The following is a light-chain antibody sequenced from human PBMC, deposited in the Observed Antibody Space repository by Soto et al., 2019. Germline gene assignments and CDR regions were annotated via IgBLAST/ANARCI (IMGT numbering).Light chain of an antibody. Sequence: QSVLTQPPSASGSPGQSVTISCTGTSSDVGGYNYVSWYQQHPGKAPKLMIYEVSKRPSGVPDRFSGSKSGNTASLTVSGLHADDEADYYCAAWDDSLSGYVFGTGTKVTVL. V-gene: IGLV2-8*01. CDR2: EVS. CDR3: AAWDDSLSGYV. CDR1: SSDVGGYNY. J-gene: IGLJ1*01.